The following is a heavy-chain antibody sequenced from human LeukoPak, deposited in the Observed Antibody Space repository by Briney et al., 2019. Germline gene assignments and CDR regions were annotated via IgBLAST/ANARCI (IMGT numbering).Heavy chain of an antibody. V-gene: IGHV4-59*08. J-gene: IGHJ4*02. CDR2: IYYTGGT. CDR1: VASISPDY. D-gene: IGHD2-2*01. Sequence: PSETLSLTCTVSVASISPDYWSWIRQPPGTGLEFIRYIYYTGGTNYNPTLTSRVTISVHTSKNQFSLQLSSVTAADTAVYYCARHVSPGIAVVPAVIHYWGQGTLVTVSS. CDR3: ARHVSPGIAVVPAVIHY.